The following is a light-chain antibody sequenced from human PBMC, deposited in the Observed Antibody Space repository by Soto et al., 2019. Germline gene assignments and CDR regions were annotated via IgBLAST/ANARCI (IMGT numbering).Light chain of an antibody. CDR2: TAS. J-gene: IGKJ2*01. CDR1: QTVGNN. V-gene: IGKV3-15*01. CDR3: QQYFNWPPYT. Sequence: EIVLTQSPATLSVSPGESATLSCRASQTVGNNLAWYQQKPGQPPRLLIYTASTRATGVPARFSGSGSGTEFTLTISSLQSADSAIYYCQQYFNWPPYTFGQGTKLEIK.